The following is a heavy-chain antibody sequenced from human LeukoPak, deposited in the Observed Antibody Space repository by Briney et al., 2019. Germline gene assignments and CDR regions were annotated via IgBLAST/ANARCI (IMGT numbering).Heavy chain of an antibody. J-gene: IGHJ3*02. CDR3: ARDNWYDYLADALDI. Sequence: GGSLRLPCAASGFTFSSYDMHWVRQAPGKGLEWVAFIRYDGSNKYYADSVKGRFTISRGYSKNTLYLQMNSLRPEDTAVYFCARDNWYDYLADALDIWGQGTMVTVSS. CDR2: IRYDGSNK. CDR1: GFTFSSYD. V-gene: IGHV3-30*02. D-gene: IGHD1-20*01.